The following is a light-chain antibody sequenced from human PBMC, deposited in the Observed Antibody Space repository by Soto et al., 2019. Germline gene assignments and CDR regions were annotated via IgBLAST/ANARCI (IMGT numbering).Light chain of an antibody. CDR1: QSVSTN. CDR2: DAS. CDR3: QERGRWPRAT. V-gene: IGKV3D-15*01. Sequence: EILMTQSPATLSVSPGERATLSCRTSQSVSTNLAWYQQKPGQAPSLLIYDASTRATGIPARFSGSGSGTDFTLTITSLQSEDIAVYYCQERGRWPRATFGGGTKVEMK. J-gene: IGKJ4*01.